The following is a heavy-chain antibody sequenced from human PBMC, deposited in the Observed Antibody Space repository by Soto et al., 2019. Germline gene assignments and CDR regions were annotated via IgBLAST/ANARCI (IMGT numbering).Heavy chain of an antibody. CDR2: TRNKAYSFNT. CDR3: VTSLPGSKWWGFDY. V-gene: IGHV3-72*01. D-gene: IGHD2-15*01. Sequence: VQLVESGGGVVQPGGSLRLSCAASGFSFSDYYMDWVRQAPGKGLEWVGRTRNKAYSFNTEYAAALKGAVTISRDDSEDSIYLQKNSVHTEDATVFYFVTSLPGSKWWGFDYWGQGTLVTVSP. CDR1: GFSFSDYY. J-gene: IGHJ4*02.